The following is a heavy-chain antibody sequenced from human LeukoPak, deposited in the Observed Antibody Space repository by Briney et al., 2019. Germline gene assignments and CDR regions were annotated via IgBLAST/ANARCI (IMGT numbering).Heavy chain of an antibody. Sequence: GGSLRLSCAASGFTFSDYRMMWVRQAPRKGLEWVSSISSSSTSIYYADSVKRRFTTSRDNAKNSLFLQINSLRVEDTAVYYCARDTTRYYYDSSGPDYWRQSTPVTVSS. D-gene: IGHD3-22*01. J-gene: IGHJ4*02. CDR1: GFTFSDYR. V-gene: IGHV3-48*01. CDR2: ISSSSTSI. CDR3: ARDTTRYYYDSSGPDY.